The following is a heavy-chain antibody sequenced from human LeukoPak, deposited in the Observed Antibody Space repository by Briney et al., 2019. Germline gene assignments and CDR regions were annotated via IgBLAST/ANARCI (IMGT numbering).Heavy chain of an antibody. CDR1: GGSISSGGYY. V-gene: IGHV4-31*03. D-gene: IGHD3-22*01. J-gene: IGHJ3*02. CDR3: ARGDYDSLQGAFDI. Sequence: PSETLSLTCTVYGGSISSGGYYWSWIRQHPGKGLEWNGYINYSGSTYYNPSLKSRVTISVDTSKNQFSLKLSSVTAADTAVYYCARGDYDSLQGAFDIWGQGTMVTVSS. CDR2: INYSGST.